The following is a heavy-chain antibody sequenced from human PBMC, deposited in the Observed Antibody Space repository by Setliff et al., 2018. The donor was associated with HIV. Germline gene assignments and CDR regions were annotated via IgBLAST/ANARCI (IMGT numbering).Heavy chain of an antibody. CDR1: GDPISSSSYY. D-gene: IGHD7-27*01. V-gene: IGHV4-39*07. CDR3: ARARYLTGADFAF. J-gene: IGHJ4*02. CDR2: IFYSGSS. Sequence: SETLSLTCTVSGDPISSSSYYWAWIRQPPGNGLEWVGSIFYSGSSYYNPSLKSRATISVDTSKNQFSLNLKSVTAADSAVYYCARARYLTGADFAFWGPGTPVT.